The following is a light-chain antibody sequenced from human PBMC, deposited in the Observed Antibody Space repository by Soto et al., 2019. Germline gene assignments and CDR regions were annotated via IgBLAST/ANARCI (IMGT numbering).Light chain of an antibody. Sequence: IQMTQSPYSVSASLGDRVTITCRASQDIRSWLAWYQQKPRIAPQLLISDASSLQSGVPSRFSGSGSGTDFALTIPSLHSEDFATNYCQRANSFPFTFGPGTKVDIK. CDR3: QRANSFPFT. CDR2: DAS. CDR1: QDIRSW. V-gene: IGKV1-12*01. J-gene: IGKJ3*01.